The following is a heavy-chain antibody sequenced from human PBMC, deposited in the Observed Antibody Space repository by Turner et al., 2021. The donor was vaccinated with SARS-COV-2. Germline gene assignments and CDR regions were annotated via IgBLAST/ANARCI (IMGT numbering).Heavy chain of an antibody. CDR3: ATGYQLRVNWFDP. Sequence: QVQLLQSGAEVRKPGASVKVSCKLSGYTLTELSMYWVRQAPGKGLEWMGGFDPEDGETIYAQKVQGRVTMTEDTSTDTAYMELSSLRSEDTAVYYCATGYQLRVNWFDPWGQGTLVTVSS. J-gene: IGHJ5*02. CDR2: FDPEDGET. D-gene: IGHD2-2*01. CDR1: GYTLTELS. V-gene: IGHV1-24*01.